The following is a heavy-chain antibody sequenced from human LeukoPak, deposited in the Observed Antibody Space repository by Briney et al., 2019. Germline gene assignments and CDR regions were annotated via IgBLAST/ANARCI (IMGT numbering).Heavy chain of an antibody. V-gene: IGHV3-7*04. D-gene: IGHD5-18*01. CDR3: ARDKPHYSHDY. Sequence: GGSLRLSCAASGFTFSSNWMSWVRQAPGKGLEWVASIKKDGSEKYYVDSVKGRFTISRDDAKNSLYLQMNSLRAEDTAVYYCARDKPHYSHDYWGQGTLVTVTS. CDR1: GFTFSSNW. CDR2: IKKDGSEK. J-gene: IGHJ4*02.